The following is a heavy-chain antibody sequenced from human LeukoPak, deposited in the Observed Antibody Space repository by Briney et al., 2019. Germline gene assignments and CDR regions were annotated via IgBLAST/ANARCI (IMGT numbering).Heavy chain of an antibody. Sequence: GGSLRLSCAASGFTFSSYAMHWVRQAPGKGLEWVAVISYDGSNKYYADSVKGRFTISRDNSKNTLYLQMNSLRAEDTAVYYCAREIYSYALNWGQGTLVTVSS. CDR1: GFTFSSYA. CDR2: ISYDGSNK. V-gene: IGHV3-30*04. CDR3: AREIYSYALN. D-gene: IGHD5-18*01. J-gene: IGHJ4*02.